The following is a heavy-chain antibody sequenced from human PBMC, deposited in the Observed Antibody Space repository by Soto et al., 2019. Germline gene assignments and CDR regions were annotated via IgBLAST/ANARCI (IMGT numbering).Heavy chain of an antibody. D-gene: IGHD2-2*01. Sequence: ASVKVSCKASGGTFSSYAMSWVRQAPGEGLEWMGGIIPIFGTANYAQKFQGRVTITADESTSTAYMELSSLRSEDTAVYYCARDVVVPAAPGYYYYYGMDVWGQGTTVTVSS. V-gene: IGHV1-69*13. CDR2: IIPIFGTA. J-gene: IGHJ6*02. CDR1: GGTFSSYA. CDR3: ARDVVVPAAPGYYYYYGMDV.